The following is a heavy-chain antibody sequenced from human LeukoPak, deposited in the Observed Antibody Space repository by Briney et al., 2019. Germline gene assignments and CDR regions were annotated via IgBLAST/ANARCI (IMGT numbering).Heavy chain of an antibody. D-gene: IGHD6-19*01. CDR1: GFTFSSHA. CDR2: IWAGGSHE. V-gene: IGHV3-33*01. J-gene: IGHJ4*02. Sequence: GGSLRLSCAASGFTFSSHAMHWGPQAPGKGLDWVAYIWAGGSHEEYADSVKSRFTISRDNPKKTVYLQMNSLRVEDTAVYYCARDPPGSGWALDYWCQGNLVTVSS. CDR3: ARDPPGSGWALDY.